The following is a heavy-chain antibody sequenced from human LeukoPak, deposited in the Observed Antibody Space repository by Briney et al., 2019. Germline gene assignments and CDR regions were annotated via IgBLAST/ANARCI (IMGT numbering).Heavy chain of an antibody. V-gene: IGHV4-59*02. CDR2: MFYTGST. CDR3: ARVSAVYGMAL. CDR1: GGSVSSDY. J-gene: IGHJ6*02. D-gene: IGHD4/OR15-4a*01. Sequence: SETLSLTCSVSGGSVSSDYWAWIRQPPGKGLDWIGYMFYTGSTNYNPSFKSRVTISLATSKKQFSLNLSSVTAADTAIYYCARVSAVYGMALWGRGTTVTVSS.